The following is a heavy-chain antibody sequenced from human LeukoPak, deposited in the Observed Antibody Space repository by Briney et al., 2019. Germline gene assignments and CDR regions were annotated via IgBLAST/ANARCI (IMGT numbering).Heavy chain of an antibody. CDR2: ISYDGSNK. CDR3: AKEDNWNYYYYGMDV. CDR1: GFTFSRYG. J-gene: IGHJ6*02. D-gene: IGHD1-20*01. Sequence: GGSLRLSCAASGFTFSRYGMHWVRQAPGKGLEWVAVISYDGSNKYYADSVKGRFTISRDNSKNTLYLQMNSLRAEDTAVYYCAKEDNWNYYYYGMDVWGQGTTVTVSS. V-gene: IGHV3-30*18.